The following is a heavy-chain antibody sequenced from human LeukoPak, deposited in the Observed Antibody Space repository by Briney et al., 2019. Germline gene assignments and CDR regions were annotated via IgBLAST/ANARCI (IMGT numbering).Heavy chain of an antibody. CDR3: AREDGSGTYGPYGDYFDS. Sequence: PGGSLRLSCAASGFTFSSYSMNWVRQAPGKGLEWVSYISSSGSPIYYAEAVKGRFTISRDNANNALYLQMNSLRAEDTAVYYCAREDGSGTYGPYGDYFDSWGQGTLVTVSS. D-gene: IGHD3-10*01. V-gene: IGHV3-48*04. J-gene: IGHJ4*02. CDR1: GFTFSSYS. CDR2: ISSSGSPI.